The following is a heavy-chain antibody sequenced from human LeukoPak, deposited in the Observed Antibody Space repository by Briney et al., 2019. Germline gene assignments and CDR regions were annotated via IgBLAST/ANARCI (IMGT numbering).Heavy chain of an antibody. Sequence: SETLSLTCTVSGGSISSYYWSWIRQPPGKGLELIGYIYDSGSTNYNPSLKSRVTISVDTSKNQFSLKPSSVTAADTAVYYCARGHTLYGSGSYWYYWGQGTLVTVSS. D-gene: IGHD3-10*01. CDR2: IYDSGST. J-gene: IGHJ4*02. CDR1: GGSISSYY. CDR3: ARGHTLYGSGSYWYY. V-gene: IGHV4-59*01.